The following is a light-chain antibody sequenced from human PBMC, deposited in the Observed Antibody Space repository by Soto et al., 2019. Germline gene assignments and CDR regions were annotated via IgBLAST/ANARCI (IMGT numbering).Light chain of an antibody. V-gene: IGLV2-23*02. CDR3: CSYAGSSTFVV. Sequence: QSVLTQPASVSGSPGQPITIACTATSSDLGSYHLVSWDHQHPGKAPKRMSYEVSKRSSGVSNRFSGSKSGNTASLAISGLRAEAWADYYCCSYAGSSTFVVFGGGTELTVL. J-gene: IGLJ2*01. CDR2: EVS. CDR1: SSDLGSYHL.